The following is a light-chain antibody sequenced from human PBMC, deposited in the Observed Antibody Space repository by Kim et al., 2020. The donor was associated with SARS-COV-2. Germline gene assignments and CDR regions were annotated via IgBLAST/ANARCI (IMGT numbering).Light chain of an antibody. V-gene: IGKV3-15*01. CDR1: LSVSRN. CDR3: LQYNDWPLWT. J-gene: IGKJ1*01. CDR2: AAS. Sequence: SPCARAPLSRRACLSVSRNLAWYQQNPGQAPRFLIYAASTWATDIPDRFSGSGPGTAFTLTISSLQAEDFAVYYCLQYNDWPLWTFGQGTKVDIK.